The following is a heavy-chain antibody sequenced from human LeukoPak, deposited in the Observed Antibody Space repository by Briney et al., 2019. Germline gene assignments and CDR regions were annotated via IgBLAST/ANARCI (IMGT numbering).Heavy chain of an antibody. V-gene: IGHV4-30-4*02. CDR3: ARVILGYAINYFDY. CDR2: MYYSGST. CDR1: GGSISSGDYY. D-gene: IGHD2-8*01. Sequence: SETLSLNCAVSGGSISSGDYYWSWIRQPPGTGLEWIGYMYYSGSTYYNPSPKSRATISVDTSKNQFSLKLSSVTAADTAVYYCARVILGYAINYFDYWGQGTLVTVYS. J-gene: IGHJ4*02.